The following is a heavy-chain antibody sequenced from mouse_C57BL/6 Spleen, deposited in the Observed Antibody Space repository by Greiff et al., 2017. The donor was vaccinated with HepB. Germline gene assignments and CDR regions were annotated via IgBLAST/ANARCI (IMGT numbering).Heavy chain of an antibody. CDR2: IYPRSGNT. Sequence: VQLVESGAELARPGASVKLSCKASGYTFTSYGISWVKQRTGQGLEWIGEIYPRSGNTYYNEKFKGKATLTADKSSSTAYMELRSLTSEDSAVYFCARGTGTGYYFDYWGQGTTLTVSS. D-gene: IGHD4-1*01. V-gene: IGHV1-81*01. CDR1: GYTFTSYG. CDR3: ARGTGTGYYFDY. J-gene: IGHJ2*01.